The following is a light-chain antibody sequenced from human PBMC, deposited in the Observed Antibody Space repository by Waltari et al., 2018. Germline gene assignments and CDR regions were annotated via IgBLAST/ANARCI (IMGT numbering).Light chain of an antibody. V-gene: IGKV1-39*01. CDR1: HRLNYF. CDR2: AAS. Sequence: DIQMTQSPSSLSTSVGDRVTITCRASHRLNYFLNWYQQKPGKAPKLLIFAASRLQDGVPSRFSGTGSETDFTLTIAGLQPEDFATYFCQQSYGRPYTFGQGTKLEI. J-gene: IGKJ2*01. CDR3: QQSYGRPYT.